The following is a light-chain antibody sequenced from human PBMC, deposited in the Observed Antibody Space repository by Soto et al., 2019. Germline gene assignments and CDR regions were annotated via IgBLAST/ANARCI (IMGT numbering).Light chain of an antibody. Sequence: EIVLTQSPGTLSLSPGERATLSCRASQSVSSLLAWYQQKPGQAPRLLIFGASTRATGIPARFSGSGSGTEFTLTISSLQSEDFAVYYCQQYNYWPPITFGQGTRLEIK. CDR2: GAS. J-gene: IGKJ5*01. V-gene: IGKV3-15*01. CDR1: QSVSSL. CDR3: QQYNYWPPIT.